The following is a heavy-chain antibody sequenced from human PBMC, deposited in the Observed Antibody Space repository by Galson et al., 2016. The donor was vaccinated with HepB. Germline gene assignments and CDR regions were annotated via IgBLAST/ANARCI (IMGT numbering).Heavy chain of an antibody. CDR1: GFTYSSYA. CDR3: VTQYGVDV. CDR2: ISSDAVTT. J-gene: IGHJ6*02. V-gene: IGHV3-64D*09. Sequence: SLRLSCAASGFTYSSYAMHWVRQAPGKGLEYVSAISSDAVTTYYADSVKGRFTISRESSKNTLYLQMSGLRAEDTAVYYCVTQYGVDVWGQGTTVTVS.